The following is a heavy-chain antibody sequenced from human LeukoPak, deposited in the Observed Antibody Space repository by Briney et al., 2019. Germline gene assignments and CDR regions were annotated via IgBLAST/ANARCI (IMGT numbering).Heavy chain of an antibody. D-gene: IGHD3-9*01. CDR1: GGSISSSSYY. CDR2: IYYSGST. V-gene: IGHV4-39*01. J-gene: IGHJ6*03. CDR3: ARHSTLRYFDWLFPIYYYYYMDV. Sequence: PSETLSLTCTVSGGSISSSSYYWGWIRQPPGQGLEWIGSIYYSGSTYYNPSLKSRVTISVDTSKNQFSLKLSSVTAADTAVYYCARHSTLRYFDWLFPIYYYYYMDVWGKGTTVTVSS.